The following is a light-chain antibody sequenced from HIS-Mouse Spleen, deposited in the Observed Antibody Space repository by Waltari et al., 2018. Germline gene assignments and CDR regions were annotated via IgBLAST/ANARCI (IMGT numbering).Light chain of an antibody. CDR2: DNN. CDR1: STNLRNSS. J-gene: IGLJ3*02. CDR3: GTWDSSLSAWV. V-gene: IGLV1-51*01. Sequence: QSVLTQPPSVSAAPRPTGTIPRSGSSTNLRNSSVPQYQQLPGTAPKLLIYDNNMRLSGIPDRFSGSKSGTSATLGITGLQTGDEADYYCGTWDSSLSAWVFGGGTKLTVL.